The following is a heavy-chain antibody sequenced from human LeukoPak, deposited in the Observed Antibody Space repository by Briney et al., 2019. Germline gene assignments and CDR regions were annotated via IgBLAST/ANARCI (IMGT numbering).Heavy chain of an antibody. V-gene: IGHV4-39*01. CDR3: ARHEVDSSGPLDY. J-gene: IGHJ4*02. CDR1: GGSISSSSYY. Sequence: KPSETLSLTCTVSGGSISSSSYYWGWIRQPPGKGLEWIGSIYYSGSTYYNPSLKGRVTISVDTSKNQFSLKLSSVTAADTAVYYCARHEVDSSGPLDYWGQGTLVTVSS. CDR2: IYYSGST. D-gene: IGHD6-19*01.